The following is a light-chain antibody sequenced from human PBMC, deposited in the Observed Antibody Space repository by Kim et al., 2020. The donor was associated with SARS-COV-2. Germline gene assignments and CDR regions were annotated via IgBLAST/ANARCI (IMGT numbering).Light chain of an antibody. CDR3: ATWDESLSGWV. V-gene: IGLV1-47*01. CDR1: SSNIGSNS. Sequence: QSVLTQSPSASGTPGQRVTISCSGSSSNIGSNSVYWYQLLPGTAPKLLIHRNNQRPSGVPGRFSGSKSGTSASLAISGLRSEDEADYYCATWDESLSGWVFGGGTQRTVL. CDR2: RNN. J-gene: IGLJ3*02.